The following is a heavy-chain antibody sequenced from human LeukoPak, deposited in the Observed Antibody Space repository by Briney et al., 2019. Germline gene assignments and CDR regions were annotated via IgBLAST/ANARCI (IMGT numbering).Heavy chain of an antibody. Sequence: ASVKVSCKASGYTFTGYYMHWVRQAPGQGLEWMGWINPNSGGTNYAQKFQGRVTMTRDTSISTAYMELSRLRSDDTAVYYCAREIYDFWSGQHQYYFDYWGQGTLVTVSS. CDR2: INPNSGGT. D-gene: IGHD3-3*01. V-gene: IGHV1-2*02. CDR1: GYTFTGYY. J-gene: IGHJ4*02. CDR3: AREIYDFWSGQHQYYFDY.